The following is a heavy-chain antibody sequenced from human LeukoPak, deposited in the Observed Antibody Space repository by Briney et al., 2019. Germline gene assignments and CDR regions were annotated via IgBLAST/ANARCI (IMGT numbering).Heavy chain of an antibody. CDR1: GGSINNYY. D-gene: IGHD2-15*01. Sequence: SETLSLTCSVSGGSINNYYWGWIRRPPERGLEYIGHIYYTGKTDYNPSFKSRVTMSVDTSKNQLSLKLHFLTAADTAVYYCARWDCSSGTCYYLDYWGQGTLVIVSS. CDR2: IYYTGKT. V-gene: IGHV4-59*01. CDR3: ARWDCSSGTCYYLDY. J-gene: IGHJ4*02.